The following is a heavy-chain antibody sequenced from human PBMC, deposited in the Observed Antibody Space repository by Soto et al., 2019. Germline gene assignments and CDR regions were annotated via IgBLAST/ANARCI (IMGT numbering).Heavy chain of an antibody. Sequence: PGGSLRLSCAVSGFPFGSYWMGWVRQAPGKGLEWVANINRDGGEIHYVDSVNGRFTISRDNAKHSLYLQMNSLRAEDTAVYYCVSQFDAHIHVWGTGTTVTVSS. D-gene: IGHD2-2*01. CDR3: VSQFDAHIHV. V-gene: IGHV3-7*01. CDR1: GFPFGSYW. J-gene: IGHJ6*04. CDR2: INRDGGEI.